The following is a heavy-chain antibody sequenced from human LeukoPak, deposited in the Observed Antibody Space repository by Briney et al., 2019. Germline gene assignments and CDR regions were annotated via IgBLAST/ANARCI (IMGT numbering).Heavy chain of an antibody. V-gene: IGHV3-53*01. Sequence: GGSLRLSCAASGFTFNNYNMNWVRQAPGKALEWVSVIYSGGSTYYADSVKGRFTISRDNSKNTLYLQMNSLRAEDTAVYYCARDPYSGSYGNYYYYYMDVWGKGTTVTISS. CDR2: IYSGGST. CDR1: GFTFNNYN. D-gene: IGHD1-26*01. J-gene: IGHJ6*03. CDR3: ARDPYSGSYGNYYYYYMDV.